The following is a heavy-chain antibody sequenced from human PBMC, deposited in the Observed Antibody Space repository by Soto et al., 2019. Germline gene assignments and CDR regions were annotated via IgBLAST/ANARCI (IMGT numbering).Heavy chain of an antibody. CDR2: ISWDGNSI. V-gene: IGHV3-9*01. J-gene: IGHJ5*02. CDR3: TKDSRTNGWQDAGWFDP. Sequence: PGGSLRLSCVGSGIRFYEYGLHWVRQVPGKGLEWVSGISWDGNSIGHADSVRGRFTISRDNAKNSLYLQMDSLRIEDTALYYCTKDSRTNGWQDAGWFDPWGQGTQVTVSS. D-gene: IGHD2-8*01. CDR1: GIRFYEYG.